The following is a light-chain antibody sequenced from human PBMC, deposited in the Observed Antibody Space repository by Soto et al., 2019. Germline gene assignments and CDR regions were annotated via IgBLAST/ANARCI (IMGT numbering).Light chain of an antibody. CDR3: QQYYGYPA. CDR1: QSIDNF. CDR2: KAS. J-gene: IGKJ3*01. V-gene: IGKV1-5*03. Sequence: DIQMTQSPSTLSASLGDRVTITCRASQSIDNFLAWYQVKPGKAPNLLIYKASNLENGVPSRFSGSGSGTEFTLTISGLQADYFATYYCQQYYGYPAFGPGTNVGVK.